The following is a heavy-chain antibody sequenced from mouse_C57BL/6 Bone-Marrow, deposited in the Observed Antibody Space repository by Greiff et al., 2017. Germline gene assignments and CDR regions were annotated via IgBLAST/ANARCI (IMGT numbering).Heavy chain of an antibody. D-gene: IGHD2-10*01. J-gene: IGHJ2*01. CDR3: ATYYGNSCFDY. CDR1: GYTFTNYW. Sequence: QVQLQQSGAELVRPGTSVKMSCKASGYTFTNYWIGWVKQRPGHGLEWIGDIYPGGGYTNYNEKFKGKATLTADKSSSTAYMQFSSLTSEDSAIDYNATYYGNSCFDYWGQGTTLTVSS. V-gene: IGHV1-63*01. CDR2: IYPGGGYT.